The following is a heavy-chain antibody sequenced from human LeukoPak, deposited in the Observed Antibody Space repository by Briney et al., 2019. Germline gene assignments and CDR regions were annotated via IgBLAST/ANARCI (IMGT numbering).Heavy chain of an antibody. CDR3: ARDWGAYYHFFDS. CDR1: GFTFSSYA. V-gene: IGHV3-7*01. D-gene: IGHD3-22*01. CDR2: IKPDGSER. Sequence: GGSLRLSCAASGFTFSSYAMSWVRQAPGKGLEWVGNIKPDGSERNYMDSVKGRFTISRDNAKKSLYLQMNSLRAEDTAVYYCARDWGAYYHFFDSWGQGALVTVSS. J-gene: IGHJ4*02.